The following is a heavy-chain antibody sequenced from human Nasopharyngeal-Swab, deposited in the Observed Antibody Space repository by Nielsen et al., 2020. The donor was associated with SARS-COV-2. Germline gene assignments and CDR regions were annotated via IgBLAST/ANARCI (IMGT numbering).Heavy chain of an antibody. D-gene: IGHD2-15*01. CDR1: GGSISSGGYY. CDR3: EVVVVAATAHPFDY. CDR2: ISGSGGST. J-gene: IGHJ4*02. Sequence: ETLSLTCTVSGGSISSGGYYWSWVRQAPGKGLEWVSAISGSGGSTYYADSVKGRFTISRDNSKNTLYLQMNSLRAEDTAVYYCEVVVVAATAHPFDYWGQGTLVTVSS. V-gene: IGHV3-23*01.